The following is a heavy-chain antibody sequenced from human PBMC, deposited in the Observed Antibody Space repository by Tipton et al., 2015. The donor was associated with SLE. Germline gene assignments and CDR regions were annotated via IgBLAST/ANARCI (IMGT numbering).Heavy chain of an antibody. J-gene: IGHJ4*02. CDR3: ARTYGYYVDY. Sequence: TLSLTCTVSGGSISSSSYYWGLIRQPPGKGPEWIGYIYTGGSTNYNPSLKSRVTISVDTSKNQFSLKLSSVTAADTAVYYCARTYGYYVDYWGQGALVPVSS. D-gene: IGHD2-8*01. CDR1: GGSISSSSYY. V-gene: IGHV4-61*05. CDR2: IYTGGST.